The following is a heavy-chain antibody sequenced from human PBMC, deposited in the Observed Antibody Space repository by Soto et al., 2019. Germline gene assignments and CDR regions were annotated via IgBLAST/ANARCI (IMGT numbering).Heavy chain of an antibody. J-gene: IGHJ6*02. Sequence: GGSLRLSCAASGFTVSSNYMSWVRQAPGKGLEWVSVIYSGGSTYYADSVKGRFTISRDNSKNTLYLQMNSLRAEDTAVYYCARDRHYLRGMDVWGQGTTVTVSS. CDR2: IYSGGST. D-gene: IGHD3-10*01. V-gene: IGHV3-53*01. CDR1: GFTVSSNY. CDR3: ARDRHYLRGMDV.